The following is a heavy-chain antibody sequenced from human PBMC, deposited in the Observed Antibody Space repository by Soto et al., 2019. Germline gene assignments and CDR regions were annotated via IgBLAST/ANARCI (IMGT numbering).Heavy chain of an antibody. CDR1: GYSFTSYW. CDR3: ARRLRMVYYYGMDV. V-gene: IGHV5-10-1*01. D-gene: IGHD2-8*01. J-gene: IGHJ6*02. CDR2: IDPSDSYT. Sequence: PXESLTISRKGSGYSFTSYWISLVRQMPGKGLEWMGRIDPSDSYTNYSPSFQGHVTISADKSISTAYLQWSSLKASDTAMYYCARRLRMVYYYGMDVWGQGTTVTVSS.